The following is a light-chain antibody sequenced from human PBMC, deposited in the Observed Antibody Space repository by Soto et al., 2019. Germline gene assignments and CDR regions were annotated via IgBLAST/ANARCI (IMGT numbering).Light chain of an antibody. V-gene: IGKV3-20*01. Sequence: EIVLTQSPGTLSLSPGERATLSCRASQSVSSSYLAWYQQRPGQAPRLLIYGASSRATGTPDRFSGSGSGTEFTLTISRLEPEDLAVYYCQKYGNSPRTFGQGTKVEIK. CDR1: QSVSSSY. CDR2: GAS. CDR3: QKYGNSPRT. J-gene: IGKJ1*01.